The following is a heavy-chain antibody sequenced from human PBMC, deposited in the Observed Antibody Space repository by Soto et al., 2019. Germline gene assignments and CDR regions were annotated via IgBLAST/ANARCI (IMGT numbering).Heavy chain of an antibody. V-gene: IGHV4-31*03. CDR1: GASISSGGYY. Sequence: QVHLQESGPGLVKPSQTLSLTCTVSGASISSGGYYWSWIRQHPGKGLEWIGYIYYSGTVYYNLSRKSRVSISVDTSKSQFSLRLFSATAADTAVYYCARSLPIVGPATSGYYGLDVWGQGTTVTVSS. CDR2: IYYSGTV. D-gene: IGHD1-26*01. J-gene: IGHJ6*02. CDR3: ARSLPIVGPATSGYYGLDV.